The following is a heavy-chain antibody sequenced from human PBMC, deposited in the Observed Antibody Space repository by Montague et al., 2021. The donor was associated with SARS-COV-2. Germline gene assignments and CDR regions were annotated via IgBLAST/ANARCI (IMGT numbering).Heavy chain of an antibody. CDR1: GGSFSGYY. Sequence: SETLSLTCAVHGGSFSGYYWNWIRRPPGKGLEWIGEINHGGNTNYNPSLKNRLTMSVDTSKNQFSLKLTSVAATDTAVYYCARLRDGVVPSPILGIGPYFTYYYMDVWGKGTTVTVSS. J-gene: IGHJ6*03. V-gene: IGHV4-34*01. CDR3: ARLRDGVVPSPILGIGPYFTYYYMDV. CDR2: INHGGNT. D-gene: IGHD2-15*01.